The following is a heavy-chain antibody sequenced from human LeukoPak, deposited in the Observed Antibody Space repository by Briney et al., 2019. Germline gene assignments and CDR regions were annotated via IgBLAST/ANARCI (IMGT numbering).Heavy chain of an antibody. CDR3: AKPLTGTNSQINL. D-gene: IGHD1-14*01. CDR1: GFTFSTSA. J-gene: IGHJ6*01. Sequence: GGSLRLSCAASGFTFSTSAMNWVRQAPGKGLEWVSSILGGAGDSTYYADSVKGRFTVSRDNSKNALYLHVSSLRAEDTAVYYCAKPLTGTNSQINLLGKGTMVAVSS. V-gene: IGHV3-23*01. CDR2: ILGGAGDST.